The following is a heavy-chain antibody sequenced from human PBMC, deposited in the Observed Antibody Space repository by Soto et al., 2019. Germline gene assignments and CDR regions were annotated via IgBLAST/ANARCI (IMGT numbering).Heavy chain of an antibody. V-gene: IGHV6-1*01. CDR1: GDSVSSNSAA. Sequence: PSQTLSLTCAISGDSVSSNSAAWNWIRQSPSRVLEWLGRTYYRSKWYNDYAVSVKSRITINPDTSKNQFSLQLNSVTPEDTAVYYCARYLRAARPDGNWFDPWGQGTVVTVSS. CDR3: ARYLRAARPDGNWFDP. J-gene: IGHJ5*02. CDR2: TYYRSKWYN. D-gene: IGHD6-6*01.